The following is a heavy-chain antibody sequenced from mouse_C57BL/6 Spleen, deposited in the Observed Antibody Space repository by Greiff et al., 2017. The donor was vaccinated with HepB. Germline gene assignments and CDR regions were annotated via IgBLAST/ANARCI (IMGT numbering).Heavy chain of an antibody. CDR3: TRVGYYGSSPHWYFDV. CDR1: GYTFTDYE. J-gene: IGHJ1*03. CDR2: IDPETGGT. V-gene: IGHV1-15*01. Sequence: QVQLQQSGAELVRPGASVTLSCKASGYTFTDYEMHWVKQTPVHGLEWIGAIDPETGGTAYNQKFKGKAILTADKSSSTAYMELRSLTSEDSAVYYCTRVGYYGSSPHWYFDVWGTGTTVTVSS. D-gene: IGHD1-1*01.